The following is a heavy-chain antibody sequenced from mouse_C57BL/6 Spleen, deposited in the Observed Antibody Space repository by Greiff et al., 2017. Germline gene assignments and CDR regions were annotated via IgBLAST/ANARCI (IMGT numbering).Heavy chain of an antibody. Sequence: EVHLVESEAGLVQPGSSMKLSCTASGFTFSDYYMAWVRQVPEKGLEWVANINSDGSSTYYLDDLKSRIIIPRDNAKNILYLQMSSLKSEDTAAYYCARGSYGSRWEFDVWGTGTTVTVSS. D-gene: IGHD1-1*01. CDR1: GFTFSDYY. J-gene: IGHJ1*03. CDR2: INSDGSST. CDR3: ARGSYGSRWEFDV. V-gene: IGHV5-16*01.